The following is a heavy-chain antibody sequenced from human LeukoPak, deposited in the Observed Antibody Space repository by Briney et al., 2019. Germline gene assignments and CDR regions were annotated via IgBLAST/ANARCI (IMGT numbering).Heavy chain of an antibody. CDR2: ISYDGSNK. D-gene: IGHD3-22*01. CDR3: ARTYDSSGYYYGEYFDY. J-gene: IGHJ4*02. CDR1: GFTFSSYW. Sequence: GGSLRLSCAASGFTFSSYWMHWVRQAPGKGLEWVAVISYDGSNKYYADSVKGRFTISRDNSKNTLYLQMNSLRAEDTAVYYCARTYDSSGYYYGEYFDYRGQGTLVTVSS. V-gene: IGHV3-30*03.